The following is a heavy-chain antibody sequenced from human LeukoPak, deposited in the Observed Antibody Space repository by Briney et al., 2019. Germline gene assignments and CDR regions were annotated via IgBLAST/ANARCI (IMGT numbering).Heavy chain of an antibody. J-gene: IGHJ5*02. V-gene: IGHV3-30*03. CDR1: GFTFSSYW. Sequence: GGSLRLSCAASGFTFSSYWMSWVRQAPGKGLEWVAVISRDGRRIYYTDSAKGRFIISRDNSKNTLSLQMNSLRGEDTAVYSCARDRVNRADCGGDCYSAVFDHWGQGILVTVSS. CDR3: ARDRVNRADCGGDCYSAVFDH. D-gene: IGHD2-21*02. CDR2: ISRDGRRI.